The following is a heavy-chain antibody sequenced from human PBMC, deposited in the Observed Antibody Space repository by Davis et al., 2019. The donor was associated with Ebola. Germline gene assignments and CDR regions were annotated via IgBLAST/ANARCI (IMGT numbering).Heavy chain of an antibody. CDR2: IRSKANSYAT. CDR3: TGRVVVIPTVLEPVDY. V-gene: IGHV3-73*01. Sequence: GESLKISCAASGFTFSGSAIHWVRQASGKGLEWVGRIRSKANSYATAYAASLQGRFTISRDDSKNTAYLQMNSLKTEDTAVYYCTGRVVVIPTVLEPVDYWGQGTLVTVSS. J-gene: IGHJ4*02. CDR1: GFTFSGSA. D-gene: IGHD2-21*01.